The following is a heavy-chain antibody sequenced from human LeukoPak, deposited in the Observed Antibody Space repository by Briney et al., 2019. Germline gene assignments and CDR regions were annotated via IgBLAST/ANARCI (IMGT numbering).Heavy chain of an antibody. V-gene: IGHV1-18*01. CDR1: GYTFTSYG. J-gene: IGHJ4*02. D-gene: IGHD3-22*01. CDR3: AREEGPPDYYDSSGYADY. Sequence: GASVKVSCKASGYTFTSYGISWVRQAPGQGLERMGWISAYNGNTNYAQRLQGRVTMTTDPSTSTAYMELRSLGSDDTAMYYCAREEGPPDYYDSSGYADYWGQGTLVTVSS. CDR2: ISAYNGNT.